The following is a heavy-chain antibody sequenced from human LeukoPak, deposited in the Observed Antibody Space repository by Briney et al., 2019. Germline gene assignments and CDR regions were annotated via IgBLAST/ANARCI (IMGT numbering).Heavy chain of an antibody. V-gene: IGHV1-69*01. CDR1: GGIFSSYA. Sequence: SVKVSCKASGGIFSSYAISWVRQAPGQGLEWMGGIIPIFGTANYAQKFQGRVTITADASTSTAYMELSSLRFEDTAVYYCARGHMVRGVIIDYWGQGTLVTVSS. J-gene: IGHJ4*02. CDR2: IIPIFGTA. D-gene: IGHD3-10*01. CDR3: ARGHMVRGVIIDY.